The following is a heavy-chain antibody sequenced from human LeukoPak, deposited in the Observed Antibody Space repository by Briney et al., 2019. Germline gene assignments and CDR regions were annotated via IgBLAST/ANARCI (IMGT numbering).Heavy chain of an antibody. V-gene: IGHV4-39*01. CDR2: IYYSGST. CDR3: ARPGPGGYSSGWYYFDY. D-gene: IGHD6-19*01. J-gene: IGHJ4*02. CDR1: GGSFSSYY. Sequence: PSDTLSLTCAVYGGSFSSYYWGWIRQPPGKGLEWIGSIYYSGSTYYNPSLKSRVTISVDTSKNQFSLKLSSVTAADTAVYYCARPGPGGYSSGWYYFDYWGQGTLVTVSS.